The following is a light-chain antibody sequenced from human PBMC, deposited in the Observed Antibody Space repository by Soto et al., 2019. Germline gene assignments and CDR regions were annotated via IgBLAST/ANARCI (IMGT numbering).Light chain of an antibody. CDR2: GTS. CDR3: QQYGESLYT. Sequence: ELVLTQSPGTPSLSPGGRATLSCRATQSISRTFLAWYQQKPGQAPKLLIYGTSNRATCVPDSFSGSVSGTDFILNISRLEPEDFAVYYCQQYGESLYTFGQGTKVDIK. CDR1: QSISRTF. V-gene: IGKV3-20*01. J-gene: IGKJ2*01.